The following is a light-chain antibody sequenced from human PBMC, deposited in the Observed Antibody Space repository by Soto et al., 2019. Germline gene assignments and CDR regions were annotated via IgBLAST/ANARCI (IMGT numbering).Light chain of an antibody. CDR2: DVS. V-gene: IGLV2-14*01. CDR1: SSDVGTYKY. J-gene: IGLJ2*01. Sequence: QSALTQPASVSGSPGQSITISCTGTSSDVGTYKYVSWYQQHPGKAPKLMIYDVSSRPSGVSNRFSGSKSGNTASLTISGLQAEDDADYYCSSYTSSSTVLFGVGTKVTVL. CDR3: SSYTSSSTVL.